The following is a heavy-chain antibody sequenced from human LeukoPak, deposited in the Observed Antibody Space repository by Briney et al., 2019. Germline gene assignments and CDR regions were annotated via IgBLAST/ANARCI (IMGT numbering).Heavy chain of an antibody. CDR2: IYYSGST. CDR1: GYSISSGYY. Sequence: SETLSLTCTVSGYSISSGYYWGWIRQPPGKGLEWIGSIYYSGSTYYNPCLKSRVTISVDTSKNQFSLKLSSVTAADTAVYYCARDRDGSGSYYDYWGQGTLVTVSS. CDR3: ARDRDGSGSYYDY. V-gene: IGHV4-38-2*02. D-gene: IGHD3-10*01. J-gene: IGHJ4*02.